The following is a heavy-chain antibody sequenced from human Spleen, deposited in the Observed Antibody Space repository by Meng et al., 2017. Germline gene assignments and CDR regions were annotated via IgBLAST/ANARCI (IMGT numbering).Heavy chain of an antibody. J-gene: IGHJ4*02. CDR3: ARGPTTMAHDFDY. CDR2: INHSGST. V-gene: IGHV4-34*01. Sequence: QGWSQQWGAGVLEPSETLSRTCVVSGGSFSDYYWSWIRQPPGKGLEWIGEINHSGSTNYNPSLESRATISVDTSQNNLSLKLSSVTAADSAVYYCARGPTTMAHDFDYWGQGTLVTVSS. D-gene: IGHD4-11*01. CDR1: GGSFSDYY.